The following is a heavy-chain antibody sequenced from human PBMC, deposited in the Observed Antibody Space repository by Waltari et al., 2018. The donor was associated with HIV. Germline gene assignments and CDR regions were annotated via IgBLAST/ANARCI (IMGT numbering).Heavy chain of an antibody. CDR1: GYTFSNYD. CDR3: ARGVDAVGATHWFDP. Sequence: QVQLVQSGAEVKKPGASVKVSCKASGYTFSNYDINWVRQATGQGLEWMGWMNANSGNTGYEQKFQGRVTVTRDTSISTAYMGLSSLRSEDTAVYYCARGVDAVGATHWFDPWGQGSLVTVSS. D-gene: IGHD1-26*01. V-gene: IGHV1-8*01. CDR2: MNANSGNT. J-gene: IGHJ5*02.